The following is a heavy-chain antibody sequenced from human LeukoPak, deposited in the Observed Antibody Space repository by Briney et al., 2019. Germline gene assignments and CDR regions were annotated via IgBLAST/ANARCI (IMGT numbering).Heavy chain of an antibody. CDR2: ISSGSSTI. CDR1: GFLFSSYS. Sequence: GGSLRVSCAASGFLFSSYSMNWVRQAPGKGLEWVSYISSGSSTIYYADSVKGRFTISRDNAKNSLYLEMNSLRAEDTAVYYCAKAGITGTTTDYWGQGTLVTVSS. D-gene: IGHD1-7*01. J-gene: IGHJ4*02. V-gene: IGHV3-48*01. CDR3: AKAGITGTTTDY.